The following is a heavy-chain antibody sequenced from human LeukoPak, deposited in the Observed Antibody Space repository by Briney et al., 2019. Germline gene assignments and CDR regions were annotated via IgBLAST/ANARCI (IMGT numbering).Heavy chain of an antibody. CDR2: IRGSSSAM. CDR1: GFSFSEYS. V-gene: IGHV3-48*04. D-gene: IGHD3-9*01. CDR3: ARDRDWSFDY. J-gene: IGHJ4*02. Sequence: GGSLRLSCAASGFSFSEYSMIWVRQAPGKGLEWVSNIRGSSSAMNYADSVKGRFTISRDNAKNSLYLEMSSLRAEDTAVYYCARDRDWSFDYWGQGTLVTVSS.